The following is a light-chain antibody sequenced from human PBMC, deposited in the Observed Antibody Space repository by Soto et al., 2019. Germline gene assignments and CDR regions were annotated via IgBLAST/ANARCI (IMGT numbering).Light chain of an antibody. V-gene: IGLV2-14*03. J-gene: IGLJ1*01. CDR2: DVN. Sequence: QSALTQPASVSGSPGQSITISCTGASXDVGAYEHVSWYQQHPGRAPKLILYDVNNRPSGVSNHFSGSKSGNTASLVISGLQANDEADYYCSSYSTTNILVFGSGTKVTVL. CDR3: SSYSTTNILV. CDR1: SXDVGAYEH.